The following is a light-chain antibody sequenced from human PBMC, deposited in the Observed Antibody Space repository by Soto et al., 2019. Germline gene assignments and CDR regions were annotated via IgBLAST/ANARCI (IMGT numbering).Light chain of an antibody. CDR2: NVS. Sequence: QSVLTQPRSVSGSPGQSVTISCTGSSSDVGGYNYVSWYQQHPGKAPKFMIYNVSKRPSGVPDRFSGSKSGNTASLTISGLQADDEADYYCCSYAGSYTYVFGPGTKLTVL. CDR1: SSDVGGYNY. V-gene: IGLV2-11*01. J-gene: IGLJ1*01. CDR3: CSYAGSYTYV.